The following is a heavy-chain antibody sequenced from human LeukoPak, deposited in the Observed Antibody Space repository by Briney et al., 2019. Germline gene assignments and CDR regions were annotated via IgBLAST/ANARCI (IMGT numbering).Heavy chain of an antibody. Sequence: SVKVSCKAYGGTFSSYAISWVRQAPGQGLEWMGGIIPIFGTANYAQKFQGRVTITADESTSTAYMELSSLRSEDTAVYYCARVGERDPYEKYRFDYWGQGTLVTVSS. D-gene: IGHD3-10*01. CDR1: GGTFSSYA. CDR2: IIPIFGTA. CDR3: ARVGERDPYEKYRFDY. J-gene: IGHJ4*02. V-gene: IGHV1-69*13.